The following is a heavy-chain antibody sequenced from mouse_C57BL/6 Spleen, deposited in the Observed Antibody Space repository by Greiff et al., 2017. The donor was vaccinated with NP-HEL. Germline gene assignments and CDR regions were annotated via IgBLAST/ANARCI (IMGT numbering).Heavy chain of an antibody. CDR3: ARDDDARAMDY. CDR1: GYSITSGYY. D-gene: IGHD2-3*01. V-gene: IGHV3-6*01. J-gene: IGHJ4*01. Sequence: DVKLQESGPGLVKPSQSLSLTCSVTGYSITSGYYWNWIRQFPGNKLEWMGYISYDGSNNYNPSLKNRISITRDTSKNQFFLKLNSVTTEDTATYYCARDDDARAMDYWGQGTSVTVSS. CDR2: ISYDGSN.